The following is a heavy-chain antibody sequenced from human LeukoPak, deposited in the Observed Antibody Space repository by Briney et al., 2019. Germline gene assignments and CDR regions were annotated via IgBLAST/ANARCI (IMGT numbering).Heavy chain of an antibody. Sequence: PSETLSLTCTVSGGSVSSSTYYWGWIRQPPGRGLEWIGSIYYSGSSYYNPSLKSRATISVDTSKNQFSLKLSSVTAADTAVYYCARPQWGYSTDDAFDIWGQGTMVTVSS. CDR3: ARPQWGYSTDDAFDI. V-gene: IGHV4-39*07. D-gene: IGHD3-22*01. CDR2: IYYSGSS. J-gene: IGHJ3*02. CDR1: GGSVSSSTYY.